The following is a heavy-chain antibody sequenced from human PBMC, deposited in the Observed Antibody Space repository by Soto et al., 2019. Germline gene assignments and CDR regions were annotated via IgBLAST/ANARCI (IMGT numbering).Heavy chain of an antibody. D-gene: IGHD6-13*01. J-gene: IGHJ4*01. Sequence: ASVKVSCKASGYTFTSWDVYWVRQAAGQGLEWMGYMNPRSGNTGYEQKFQGRVTMTRDTSISTAYMELSSLTSGDTAVYYCTASSWTGAGLDFWGQGTPGTASP. CDR1: GYTFTSWD. V-gene: IGHV1-8*01. CDR3: TASSWTGAGLDF. CDR2: MNPRSGNT.